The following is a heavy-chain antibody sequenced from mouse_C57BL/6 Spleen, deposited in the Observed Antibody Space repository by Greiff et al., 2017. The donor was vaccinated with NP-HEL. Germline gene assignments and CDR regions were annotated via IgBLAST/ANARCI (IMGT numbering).Heavy chain of an antibody. CDR1: GYTFTSYG. J-gene: IGHJ4*01. Sequence: QVQLKQSGAELARPGASVKLSCKASGYTFTSYGISWVKQRTGQGLEWIGEIYPRSGNTYYNEKFKGKATLTADKSSSKAYMELRSLTSEDSAVYFCARYSPTYYSNSSYAMDYWGQGTSVTVSS. V-gene: IGHV1-81*01. D-gene: IGHD2-5*01. CDR3: ARYSPTYYSNSSYAMDY. CDR2: IYPRSGNT.